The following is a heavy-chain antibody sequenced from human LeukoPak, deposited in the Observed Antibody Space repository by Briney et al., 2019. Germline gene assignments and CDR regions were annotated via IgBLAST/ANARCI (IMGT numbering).Heavy chain of an antibody. CDR1: GGSISSYY. V-gene: IGHV4-59*01. Sequence: SETLSLTCTVSGGSISSYYWSWIRQPPGKGLEWIGYIYYSGSTNYNPSLKSRVTISVDTSKNQFSLKLSSVTAADTAVYYCARAVEDGYNTYYFDYWGQGTLVTVSS. D-gene: IGHD5-24*01. CDR3: ARAVEDGYNTYYFDY. J-gene: IGHJ4*02. CDR2: IYYSGST.